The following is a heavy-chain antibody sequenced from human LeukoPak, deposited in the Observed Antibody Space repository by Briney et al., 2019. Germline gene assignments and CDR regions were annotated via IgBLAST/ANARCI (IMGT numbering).Heavy chain of an antibody. CDR3: ARDSRSGSYWNYYYYYYMDV. CDR1: GYTFTSYG. CDR2: ISAYNGNT. J-gene: IGHJ6*03. Sequence: ASVKVSCKASGYTFTSYGISWVRQAPGQGVEWMGWISAYNGNTNYAQKLQGRVTMTTDTSTSTAYMELRSLRSDDTAVYYCARDSRSGSYWNYYYYYYMDVWGKGTTVTVSS. V-gene: IGHV1-18*01. D-gene: IGHD1-26*01.